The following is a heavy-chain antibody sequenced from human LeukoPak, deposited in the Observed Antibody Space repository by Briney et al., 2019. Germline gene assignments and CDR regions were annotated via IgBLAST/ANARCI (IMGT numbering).Heavy chain of an antibody. CDR2: IYHSGST. Sequence: SGTLSLTCAVSGGSISSSNWWSWVRQPPGKGLEWIGEIYHSGSTNYNPSLKSRVTISVDTSKNQFSLKLSSVTAADTAVYYCARGRMYYDSSGYYYSEYNWFDPWGQGTLVTVSS. CDR3: ARGRMYYDSSGYYYSEYNWFDP. J-gene: IGHJ5*02. V-gene: IGHV4-4*02. D-gene: IGHD3-22*01. CDR1: GGSISSSNW.